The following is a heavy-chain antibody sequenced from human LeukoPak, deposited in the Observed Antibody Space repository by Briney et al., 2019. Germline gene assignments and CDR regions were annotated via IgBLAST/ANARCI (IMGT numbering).Heavy chain of an antibody. CDR2: ISYSGST. J-gene: IGHJ4*02. CDR1: GGSISSYY. CDR3: ARAASSWYFDY. V-gene: IGHV4-59*01. D-gene: IGHD6-13*01. Sequence: PSETLSLTCTVSGGSISSYYWSWIRQPPGKGLECIGYISYSGSTNYNPSLKSRVTISIDTSKNQFSLKLSSVTAADTAVYYCARAASSWYFDYWGQGILVTVSS.